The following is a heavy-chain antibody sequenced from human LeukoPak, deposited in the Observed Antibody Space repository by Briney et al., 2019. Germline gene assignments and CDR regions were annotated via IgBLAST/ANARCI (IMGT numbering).Heavy chain of an antibody. CDR2: ISSSGGST. CDR1: GFTFSSYA. D-gene: IGHD5-18*01. J-gene: IGHJ4*02. V-gene: IGHV3-23*01. CDR3: AKDPYTYGTTPLDY. Sequence: GGSLRLSCAASGFTFSSYAMSWVRQAAGKGLEWVSSISSSGGSTYYADSVKGRFTISRDYSKNTLYLQMNSLRAEDTAVYYCAKDPYTYGTTPLDYWGQGTLVTVSS.